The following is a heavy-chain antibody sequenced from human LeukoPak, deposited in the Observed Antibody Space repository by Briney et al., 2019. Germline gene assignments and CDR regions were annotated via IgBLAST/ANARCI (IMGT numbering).Heavy chain of an antibody. Sequence: SETLSLTCTVSGVSISSYYWSWIRQPPGKGLEWIGYIYYSGTTNYNPSLRSRVTISVDTSKNQFSLNLSSVTAADTAVYYCARDSSWFIYWGQGIPVTVSS. CDR1: GVSISSYY. J-gene: IGHJ4*02. D-gene: IGHD3-9*01. V-gene: IGHV4-59*01. CDR2: IYYSGTT. CDR3: ARDSSWFIY.